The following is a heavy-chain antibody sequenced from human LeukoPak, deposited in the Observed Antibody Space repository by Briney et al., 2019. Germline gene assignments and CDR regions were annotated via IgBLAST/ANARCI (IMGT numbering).Heavy chain of an antibody. J-gene: IGHJ4*02. CDR3: ARGMTTVTTFSD. CDR2: IYYSGST. D-gene: IGHD4-17*01. CDR1: GGSISSYY. V-gene: IGHV4-59*12. Sequence: SETLSLTCTVSGGSISSYYWSWIRQPPGKGLEWIGYIYYSGSTNYNPSLKSRVTISVDTSKNQFSLKLSSVTAADTAVYYCARGMTTVTTFSDWGQGTLVTVSS.